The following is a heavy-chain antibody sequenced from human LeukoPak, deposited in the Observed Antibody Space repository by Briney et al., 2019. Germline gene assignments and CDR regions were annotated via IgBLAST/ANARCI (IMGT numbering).Heavy chain of an antibody. Sequence: GGSLRLSCVASGFSLSTAWMHWARQTPGKGLVWVSHISGDGGAINYADDVKGRFTISRDNAKSTLYLQTNSLRVEDTAVYYCVRDLPRTSGPWGQGTLVTVSS. J-gene: IGHJ5*02. V-gene: IGHV3-74*01. CDR2: ISGDGGAI. CDR1: GFSLSTAW. CDR3: VRDLPRTSGP. D-gene: IGHD3-10*01.